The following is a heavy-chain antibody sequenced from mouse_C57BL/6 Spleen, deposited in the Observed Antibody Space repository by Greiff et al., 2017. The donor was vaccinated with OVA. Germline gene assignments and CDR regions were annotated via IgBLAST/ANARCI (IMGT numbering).Heavy chain of an antibody. V-gene: IGHV1-81*01. CDR2: IYPRSGNT. CDR1: GYTFTSYG. J-gene: IGHJ1*03. Sequence: VQLQQSGAELARPGASVKLSCKASGYTFTSYGISWVKQRPGQGLEWIGEIYPRSGNTYYNEKFKGKATLTADKSSSTAYMVLRSLTSEDSAVYFCARCYYGSSYGFDVWGTGTTVTVSS. CDR3: ARCYYGSSYGFDV. D-gene: IGHD1-1*01.